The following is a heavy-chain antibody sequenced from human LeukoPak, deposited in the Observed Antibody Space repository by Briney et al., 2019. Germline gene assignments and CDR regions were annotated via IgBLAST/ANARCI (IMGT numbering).Heavy chain of an antibody. CDR1: GGSFSGYY. V-gene: IGHV4-34*01. Sequence: SETLSLTCAVYGGSFSGYYWSWIRQTPGKGLEWIGEINHSGSTNYNPSLKSRVTISVDTSKNQFSLKLSSVTAADTAVYYCARGKSKTRLRYSSGCSQRGHWFDYWRQGTLVTVSS. CDR3: ARGKSKTRLRYSSGCSQRGHWFDY. J-gene: IGHJ4*02. CDR2: INHSGST. D-gene: IGHD6-19*01.